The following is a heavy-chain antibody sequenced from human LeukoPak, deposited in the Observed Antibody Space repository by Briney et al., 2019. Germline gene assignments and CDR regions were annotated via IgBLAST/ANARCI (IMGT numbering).Heavy chain of an antibody. D-gene: IGHD1-7*01. Sequence: GIIPIFGTANYAQKFQGRVTITTDESTSTAYMELSSLRSEDTAVYYCARDLITGTTRYFDYWGQGTLVTVSS. V-gene: IGHV1-69*05. J-gene: IGHJ4*02. CDR3: ARDLITGTTRYFDY. CDR2: IIPIFGTA.